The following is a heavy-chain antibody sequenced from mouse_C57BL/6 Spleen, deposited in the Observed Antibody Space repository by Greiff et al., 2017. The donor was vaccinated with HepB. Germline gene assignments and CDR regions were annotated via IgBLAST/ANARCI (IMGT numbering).Heavy chain of an antibody. J-gene: IGHJ3*01. D-gene: IGHD1-1*01. V-gene: IGHV5-4*01. Sequence: EVMLVESGGGLVKPGGSLKLSCAASGFTFSSYAMSWVRQTPEKRLEWVATISDGGSYTYYPDNVKGRFTISRDNAKNNLYLQMSHLKSADTAMYYCARENYGSSPWFAYWGQGTLVTVSA. CDR2: ISDGGSYT. CDR3: ARENYGSSPWFAY. CDR1: GFTFSSYA.